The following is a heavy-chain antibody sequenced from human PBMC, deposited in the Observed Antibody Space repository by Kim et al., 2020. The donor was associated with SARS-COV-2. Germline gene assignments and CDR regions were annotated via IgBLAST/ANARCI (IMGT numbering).Heavy chain of an antibody. J-gene: IGHJ6*03. Sequence: YIYYADAAKGRFTSSRDNAKNSLDLQMNSLRAEDPAVYYCARVPLYYMDVWGKGTTVTVSS. CDR2: YI. V-gene: IGHV3-21*01. CDR3: ARVPLYYMDV.